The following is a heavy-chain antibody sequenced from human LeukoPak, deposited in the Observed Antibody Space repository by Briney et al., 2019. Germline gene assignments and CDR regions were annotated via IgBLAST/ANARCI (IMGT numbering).Heavy chain of an antibody. CDR1: GGSISSGDYY. Sequence: SETLSLTCTVSGGSISSGDYYWSWIRQPPGKGLEWIGYIHYSGSTYYNPSLKSRVTISVDTSKNQFSLKLSSVTATDTAVYYCARGYGDYGLHYYYYGMDVWGQGTTVTVSS. CDR3: ARGYGDYGLHYYYYGMDV. D-gene: IGHD4-17*01. J-gene: IGHJ6*02. V-gene: IGHV4-30-4*01. CDR2: IHYSGST.